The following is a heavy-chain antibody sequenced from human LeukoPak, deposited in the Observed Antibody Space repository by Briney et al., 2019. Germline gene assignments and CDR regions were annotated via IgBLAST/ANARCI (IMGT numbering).Heavy chain of an antibody. CDR1: GGSFSGYY. V-gene: IGHV4-34*01. D-gene: IGHD3-10*01. CDR3: ARAYITMVRGVIKRGLYFDY. CDR2: INHSGST. J-gene: IGHJ4*02. Sequence: SETLSLTCAVYGGSFSGYYWSWIRQPPGKGLEWIGEINHSGSTNYNPSLKSRVTISVDTSKNQFSLKLSSVTAADTAVYYCARAYITMVRGVIKRGLYFDYWGQGTLVTVSS.